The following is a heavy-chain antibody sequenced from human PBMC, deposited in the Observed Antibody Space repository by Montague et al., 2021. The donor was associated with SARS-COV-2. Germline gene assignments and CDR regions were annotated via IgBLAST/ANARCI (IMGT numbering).Heavy chain of an antibody. Sequence: SLRHSCAASGFTFSSYGMHWVRQAPGKGLEWVAVIWYDGSNKYYADSVKGRFTISRDNSKNTLYLQMNSLRAEDTAVYYCARSLSYYYGMDVWGQGTTVTVSS. J-gene: IGHJ6*02. CDR1: GFTFSSYG. D-gene: IGHD3-9*01. CDR2: IWYDGSNK. V-gene: IGHV3-33*01. CDR3: ARSLSYYYGMDV.